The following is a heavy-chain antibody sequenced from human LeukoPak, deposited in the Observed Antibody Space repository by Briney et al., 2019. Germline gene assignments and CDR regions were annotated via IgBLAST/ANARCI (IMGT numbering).Heavy chain of an antibody. CDR3: ASGGSYSFSGVDYFDY. CDR1: GYTFTSYG. Sequence: ASVKVSCKASGYTFTSYGISWVRQAPGQGLEWMGWISAYNGNTNYAQKLQGRVTMTRDTSISTVYMELSRLRSDDTAVYYCASGGSYSFSGVDYFDYWGQGTLVTVSS. D-gene: IGHD1-26*01. V-gene: IGHV1-18*01. J-gene: IGHJ4*02. CDR2: ISAYNGNT.